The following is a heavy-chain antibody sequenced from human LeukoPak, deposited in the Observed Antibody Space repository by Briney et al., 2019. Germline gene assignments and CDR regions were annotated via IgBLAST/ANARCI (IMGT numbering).Heavy chain of an antibody. V-gene: IGHV1-2*02. CDR1: GYTFTGYY. CDR2: INPNSGGT. D-gene: IGHD5-18*01. CDR3: ARGDTAMVTGFDY. J-gene: IGHJ4*02. Sequence: ASVKVSCKASGYTFTGYYMHWVRQAPGQGLEWMGWINPNSGGTNYAQKLQGRVTMTTDTSTSTAYMELRSLRSDDTAVYYCARGDTAMVTGFDYWGQGTLVTVSS.